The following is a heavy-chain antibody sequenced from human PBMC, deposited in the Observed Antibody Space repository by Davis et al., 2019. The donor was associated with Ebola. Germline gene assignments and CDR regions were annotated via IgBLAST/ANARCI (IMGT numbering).Heavy chain of an antibody. D-gene: IGHD2-2*01. Sequence: MPSETLSLTCAVYGVSFSGYYWSWIRQPPGKGLEWIGEINHSGSTNYNPSLKSRVTISVDTSKNQFSLKLSSVTAADTAVYYCARALGYCSSTSCYSGWFDPWGQGTLVTVSS. J-gene: IGHJ5*02. CDR2: INHSGST. CDR1: GVSFSGYY. CDR3: ARALGYCSSTSCYSGWFDP. V-gene: IGHV4-34*01.